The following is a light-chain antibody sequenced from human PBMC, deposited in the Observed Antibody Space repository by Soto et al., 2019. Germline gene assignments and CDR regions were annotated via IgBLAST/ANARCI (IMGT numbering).Light chain of an antibody. Sequence: QSVLTQPASVSGSPGQSITISCAGSNSDVGTYDYVSWYQQHPGKAPKLIIYDISNRPSGVSNRFSGSKSDNTASLTISGLQAEDEADYYCSSYTISSTLCLFGTGTKVTVL. CDR3: SSYTISSTLCL. CDR2: DIS. V-gene: IGLV2-14*01. CDR1: NSDVGTYDY. J-gene: IGLJ1*01.